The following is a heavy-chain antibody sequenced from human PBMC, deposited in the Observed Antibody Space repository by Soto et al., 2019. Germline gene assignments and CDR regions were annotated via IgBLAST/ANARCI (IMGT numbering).Heavy chain of an antibody. V-gene: IGHV4-34*01. CDR2: INHSGST. CDR3: ARGSDYYDSSGYYYDY. J-gene: IGHJ4*02. Sequence: SETLSLTCAVYGGSFSGYYWSWIRQPPGKGLEWIGEINHSGSTNYNPSLKSRVTISVDTSKNQFSLKLSSVAAADTAVYYCARGSDYYDSSGYYYDYWGQGTLVTVSS. D-gene: IGHD3-22*01. CDR1: GGSFSGYY.